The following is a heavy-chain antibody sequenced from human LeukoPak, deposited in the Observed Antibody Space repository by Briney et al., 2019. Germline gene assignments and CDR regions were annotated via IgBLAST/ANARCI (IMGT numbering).Heavy chain of an antibody. CDR2: IYYSGST. CDR1: GGSISSYY. D-gene: IGHD3-22*01. V-gene: IGHV4-59*01. CDR3: VQAEDGLRDSSGYSRLIDY. Sequence: PSETLSLTCTVSGGSISSYYWSWIRQPPGKGLEGIGYIYYSGSTNYNPSLKSRVTISVDTSKNQFSLKLSSVTAADTAVYYCVQAEDGLRDSSGYSRLIDYWGQGTLVTVSS. J-gene: IGHJ4*02.